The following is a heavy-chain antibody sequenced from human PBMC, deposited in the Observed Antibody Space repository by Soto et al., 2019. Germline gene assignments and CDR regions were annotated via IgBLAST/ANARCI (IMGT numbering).Heavy chain of an antibody. D-gene: IGHD2-15*01. CDR1: GFTFSSYA. CDR2: ISYDGSNK. CDR3: ASSHFVVVVAAMYY. V-gene: IGHV3-30-3*01. Sequence: GGSLRLSCAASGFTFSSYAMHWVRQAPGKGLEWVAVISYDGSNKYYADSVKGRFTISRDNSKNTLYLQMNSLRAEDTAVYYCASSHFVVVVAAMYYWGQGTLVTVSS. J-gene: IGHJ4*02.